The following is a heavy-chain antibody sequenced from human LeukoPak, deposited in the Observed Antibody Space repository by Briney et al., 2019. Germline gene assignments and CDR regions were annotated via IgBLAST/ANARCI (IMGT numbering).Heavy chain of an antibody. Sequence: QSGGSLRLSCAASGFTFSSHWMTWVRLAPGKGLEWVAHIKQGGNTKHYVGSVKGRVTISRDDAQNPLYLQMNSLRDDDTAMYYCVRAPSFGDFVDYLDSWGQGTRVTVSS. CDR1: GFTFSSHW. J-gene: IGHJ4*02. D-gene: IGHD4-17*01. CDR2: IKQGGNTK. V-gene: IGHV3-7*01. CDR3: VRAPSFGDFVDYLDS.